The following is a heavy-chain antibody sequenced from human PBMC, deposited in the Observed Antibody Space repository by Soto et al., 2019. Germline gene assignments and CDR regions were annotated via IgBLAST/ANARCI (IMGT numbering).Heavy chain of an antibody. V-gene: IGHV3-64*04. Sequence: PGGSLRLSCSASGFAFSSFDMLWVRQAPGKGLEYFSAINSNGGITYYADSVNGRFTISRDNVQNSVYLQMNSLRAEDTAVYYCVRDGSAWSRSPWG. D-gene: IGHD6-19*01. J-gene: IGHJ5*02. CDR1: GFAFSSFD. CDR3: VRDGSAWSRSP. CDR2: INSNGGIT.